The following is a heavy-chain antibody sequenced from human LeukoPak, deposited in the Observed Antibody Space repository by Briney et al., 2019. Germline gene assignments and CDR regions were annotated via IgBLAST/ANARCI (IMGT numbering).Heavy chain of an antibody. J-gene: IGHJ4*02. V-gene: IGHV3-21*04. D-gene: IGHD4-23*01. Sequence: GGSLRLSCAASGFTFSSYSMNWVRQAPGKGLEWVSSIGSSSSCIYYADSVKGRFTISRDNAKNSLYLQMNSLRAEDTAVYYCAKGVNYFDYWGQGTLVTVSS. CDR3: AKGVNYFDY. CDR2: IGSSSSCI. CDR1: GFTFSSYS.